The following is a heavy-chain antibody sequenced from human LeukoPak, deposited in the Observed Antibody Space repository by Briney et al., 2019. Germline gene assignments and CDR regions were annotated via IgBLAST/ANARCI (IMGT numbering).Heavy chain of an antibody. CDR3: AKDPDSSSWYYYFDY. V-gene: IGHV3-30*18. CDR1: GFTFSSYG. Sequence: GGSLRLSCAASGFTFSSYGMHWVRQAPGKGLEWVAVISYDGSNKYYADSVKGRFTISRDNSKNTLYLQMNSLRAEDTAVYYCAKDPDSSSWYYYFDYWGQGTLVTVSS. D-gene: IGHD6-13*01. CDR2: ISYDGSNK. J-gene: IGHJ4*02.